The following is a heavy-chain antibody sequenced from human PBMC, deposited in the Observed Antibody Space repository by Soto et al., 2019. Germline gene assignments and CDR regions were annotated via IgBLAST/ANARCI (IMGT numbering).Heavy chain of an antibody. V-gene: IGHV3-9*01. Sequence: EVQLVESGGGLVQPGGSVRLSCVGSGFIFEDFVMNWVRQVPGKGLEWVSGISWNSATLAYADSVKGRFIVSRDNAKNILYLQMNSLRPEDAALYYCAKDVGSYYYDTSAYLYDYWGQGTLVTVSS. CDR3: AKDVGSYYYDTSAYLYDY. CDR2: ISWNSATL. J-gene: IGHJ4*02. CDR1: GFIFEDFV. D-gene: IGHD3-22*01.